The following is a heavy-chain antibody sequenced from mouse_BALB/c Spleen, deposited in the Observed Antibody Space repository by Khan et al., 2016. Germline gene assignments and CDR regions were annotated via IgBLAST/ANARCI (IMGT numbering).Heavy chain of an antibody. Sequence: VQLQQSGAEFVKPGASVKLSCTASGFNIKDTYIHWVKQSPEQGLEWIGGIDPANGNTKFDPKFQGKATITTDTSSNTAYLQHSSLTYDDAAVSYYVRPFYDGYYGFAYWGQGTLVTVSA. CDR1: GFNIKDTY. CDR2: IDPANGNT. J-gene: IGHJ3*01. V-gene: IGHV14-3*02. CDR3: VRPFYDGYYGFAY. D-gene: IGHD2-3*01.